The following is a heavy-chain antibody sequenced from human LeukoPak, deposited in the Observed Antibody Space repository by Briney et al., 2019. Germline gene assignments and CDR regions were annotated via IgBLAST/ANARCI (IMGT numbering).Heavy chain of an antibody. V-gene: IGHV4-59*08. J-gene: IGHJ4*02. CDR2: MYYSGTR. Sequence: SSETLSLTCSVSGASIRPYYWSWLRQSPGKGLEWIGFMYYSGTRNYNPSFTGRITISVDTSKNQFSLHLSSVIAADTAVYYCASGSVGATQNWGQGTLVTVSS. CDR3: ASGSVGATQN. CDR1: GASIRPYY. D-gene: IGHD1-26*01.